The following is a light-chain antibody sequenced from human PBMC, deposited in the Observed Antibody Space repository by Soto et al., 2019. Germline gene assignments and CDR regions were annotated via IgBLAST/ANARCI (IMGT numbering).Light chain of an antibody. CDR3: QQHSHWPPWT. J-gene: IGKJ1*01. CDR1: ENVRTF. Sequence: VLTQSPATLSLSPGERATLSCRASENVRTFVDWYQQKPGQAPRLLIYGASNRATDIPAWFSGSGSGTDFTLTISNLEPEDFAVYYCQQHSHWPPWTFGQGTRVEIQ. V-gene: IGKV3-11*01. CDR2: GAS.